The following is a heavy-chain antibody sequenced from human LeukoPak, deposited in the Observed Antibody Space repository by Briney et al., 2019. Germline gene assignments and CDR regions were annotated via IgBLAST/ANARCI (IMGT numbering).Heavy chain of an antibody. CDR1: GYTFTSYY. CDR3: ASGYCGGDCYDYYYYGMDV. Sequence: GASVKVSCKASGYTFTSYYMHWVRQAPEQGLERMGIINPSGGSTSYAQKFQGRVTMTRDTSTSTVYMELSSLRSEDTAVYYCASGYCGGDCYDYYYYGMDVWGQGTTVTVSS. CDR2: INPSGGST. V-gene: IGHV1-46*01. J-gene: IGHJ6*02. D-gene: IGHD2-21*02.